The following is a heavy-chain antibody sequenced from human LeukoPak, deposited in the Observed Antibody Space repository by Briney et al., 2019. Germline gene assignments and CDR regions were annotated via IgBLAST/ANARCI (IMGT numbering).Heavy chain of an antibody. CDR3: AREITIVVVPAAMDRWFDP. J-gene: IGHJ5*02. D-gene: IGHD2-2*01. V-gene: IGHV3-23*01. CDR2: ISGTGGTT. CDR1: GFTFSSYG. Sequence: GGTLRLSCAASGFTFSSYGMSWVRQAPGKGLEWVSAISGTGGTTYYADSVKGRFTISRDNSKNTLYLQMNSLKTEDTAVYYCAREITIVVVPAAMDRWFDPWGQGTLVTVSS.